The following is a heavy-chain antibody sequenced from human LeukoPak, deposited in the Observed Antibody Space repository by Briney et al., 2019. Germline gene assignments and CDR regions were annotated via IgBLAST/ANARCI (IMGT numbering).Heavy chain of an antibody. CDR3: AKDLTIPASGYYYGSGSYHY. V-gene: IGHV3-30*18. CDR2: ISYDGSNK. CDR1: GFTFSSYG. D-gene: IGHD3-10*01. Sequence: GRSLRLSCAASGFTFSSYGMHWERQAPGKGLEWVAVISYDGSNKYYADSVKGRFTISRDNSKNTLYLQMNSLRAEDTAVYYCAKDLTIPASGYYYGSGSYHYWGQGTLVTVSS. J-gene: IGHJ4*02.